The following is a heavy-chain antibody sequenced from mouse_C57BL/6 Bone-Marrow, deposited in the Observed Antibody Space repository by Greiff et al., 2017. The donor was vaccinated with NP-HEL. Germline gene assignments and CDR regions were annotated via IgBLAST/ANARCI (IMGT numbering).Heavy chain of an antibody. J-gene: IGHJ2*01. V-gene: IGHV5-6*02. CDR1: GFTFSSYG. CDR3: ARRGREGYYFDY. D-gene: IGHD3-3*01. Sequence: DVMLVESGGDLVKPGGSLKLSCAASGFTFSSYGMSWVRQTPDKRLEWVATISSGGSYTYYLDSVKGRFTISGDNAKNTLYLQLSSLKSEDTAMYYCARRGREGYYFDYWGKGTTLTVSS. CDR2: ISSGGSYT.